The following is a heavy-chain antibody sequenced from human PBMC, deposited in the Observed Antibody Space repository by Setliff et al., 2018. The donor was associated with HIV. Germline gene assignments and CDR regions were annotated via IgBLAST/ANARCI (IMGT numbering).Heavy chain of an antibody. CDR3: ARDDVGYCSGGSCYHLFDTFDI. D-gene: IGHD2-15*01. V-gene: IGHV1-18*01. J-gene: IGHJ3*02. Sequence: ASVKVSCKASGYSFTNYGISWVRQAPGQGLEWMGWISSYNDNTNYALNLQGRVTMTTDTSTSTAYMELRSLRSDATAVYYCARDDVGYCSGGSCYHLFDTFDIWGQGTVVTVSS. CDR2: ISSYNDNT. CDR1: GYSFTNYG.